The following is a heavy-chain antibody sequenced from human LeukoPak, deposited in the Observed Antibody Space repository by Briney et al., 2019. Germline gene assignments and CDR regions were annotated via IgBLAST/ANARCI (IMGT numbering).Heavy chain of an antibody. D-gene: IGHD3-10*01. CDR2: ISDRGGST. CDR3: AKDTYYYGSGSYSDY. Sequence: GGSLRLSCAASGFTFSDYYMSWIRQAPGKGLEWVSVISDRGGSTYHADSVKGRFTISRDNSKNTLYLQMNSLRAEDTAVYYCAKDTYYYGSGSYSDYWGQGTLVAVSS. CDR1: GFTFSDYY. V-gene: IGHV3-23*01. J-gene: IGHJ4*02.